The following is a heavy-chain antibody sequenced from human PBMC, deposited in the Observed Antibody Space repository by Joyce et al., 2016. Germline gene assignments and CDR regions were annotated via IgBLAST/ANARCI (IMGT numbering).Heavy chain of an antibody. V-gene: IGHV4-59*08. CDR1: GDSISSSS. Sequence: QVQLLESGPGLVKPSETLSLICTVSGDSISSSSWSWIRQPPGKGLEWIGYISNSGSTNYNPSLKIRVTISGDTPKNQFSLKLSSVTAADTAVYYCARIMTAVTTIGFDFWGQGTPVTVSS. D-gene: IGHD4-17*01. J-gene: IGHJ3*01. CDR3: ARIMTAVTTIGFDF. CDR2: ISNSGST.